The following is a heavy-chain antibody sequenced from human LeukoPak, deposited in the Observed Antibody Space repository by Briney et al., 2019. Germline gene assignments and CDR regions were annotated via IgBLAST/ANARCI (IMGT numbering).Heavy chain of an antibody. CDR2: IIPILGIA. D-gene: IGHD3-22*01. Sequence: ASVKVSCKASGGTFSSYAISWVRQAPGQGLEWMGRIIPILGIANYAQKFQGRVTITADKSTSAAYMELSSLRSEDTAVYYCARGLSSSGYYSPFDYWGQGTLVTVSS. J-gene: IGHJ4*02. CDR1: GGTFSSYA. CDR3: ARGLSSSGYYSPFDY. V-gene: IGHV1-69*04.